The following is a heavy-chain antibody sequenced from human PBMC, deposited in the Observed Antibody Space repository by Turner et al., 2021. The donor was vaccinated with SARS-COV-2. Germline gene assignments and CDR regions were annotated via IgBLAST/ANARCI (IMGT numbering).Heavy chain of an antibody. CDR3: ARDLGYPFGGMDV. Sequence: QVQLVESGGGVVQPGRSLRLSCAASGCTFSSYAMHWVRQAPGKGLEWVAIISYDGSNENYADSVKGRFTISRDNSKNTLYLQMNSLRAEDTAVYYCARDLGYPFGGMDVWGQGTTVTVSS. D-gene: IGHD3-16*01. V-gene: IGHV3-30-3*01. CDR2: ISYDGSNE. J-gene: IGHJ6*02. CDR1: GCTFSSYA.